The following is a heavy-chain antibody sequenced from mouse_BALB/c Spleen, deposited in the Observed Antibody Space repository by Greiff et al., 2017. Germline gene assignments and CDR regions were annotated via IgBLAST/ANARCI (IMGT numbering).Heavy chain of an antibody. CDR2: IYPGDGDT. CDR3: SRSFTTATFPYAMDD. J-gene: IGHJ4*01. CDR1: GYTFTSYW. D-gene: IGHD1-2*01. V-gene: IGHV1-87*01. Sequence: VQLQQSGAELARPGASVTLSCTASGYTFTSYWMQWVKQRPGQGLEWIGAIYPGDGDTRYTQKFKGKATLTADKSSSTAYMQLSNLATEDSAVNYCSRSFTTATFPYAMDDWGQGTSVTVSS.